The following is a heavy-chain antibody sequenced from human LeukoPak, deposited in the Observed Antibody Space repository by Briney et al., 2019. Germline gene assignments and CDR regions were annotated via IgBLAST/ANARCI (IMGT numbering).Heavy chain of an antibody. CDR2: IWYDGSNK. V-gene: IGHV3-33*06. D-gene: IGHD6-19*01. Sequence: GGSLGLSCAASGFTFSSYGMYWVRQAPGKGLEWVAVIWYDGSNKYYADSVKGRFTISRDNSKNTLYLQMNSLRVEDTAVYYCAKGPPADDAVDQGNFDYWGQGTLVTVSS. CDR1: GFTFSSYG. J-gene: IGHJ4*02. CDR3: AKGPPADDAVDQGNFDY.